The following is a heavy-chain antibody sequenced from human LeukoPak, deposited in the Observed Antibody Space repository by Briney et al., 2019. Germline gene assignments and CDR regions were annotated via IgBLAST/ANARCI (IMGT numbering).Heavy chain of an antibody. J-gene: IGHJ4*02. D-gene: IGHD6-19*01. CDR3: AKDKSTSSGWYYFDF. CDR2: ISWNSGNI. Sequence: PGRSLRLSCAASGFTFDNYAMHWVRQAPGKGLEWVSTISWNSGNIDYADSVKGRFTISRDNAKNSLYLQMNSLRAEDTALYYCAKDKSTSSGWYYFDFWGQGTLVTVSS. CDR1: GFTFDNYA. V-gene: IGHV3-9*01.